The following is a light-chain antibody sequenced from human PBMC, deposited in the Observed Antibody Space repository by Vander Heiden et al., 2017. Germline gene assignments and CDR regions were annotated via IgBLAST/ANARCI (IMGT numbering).Light chain of an antibody. V-gene: IGKV1-8*01. Sequence: IRITQFPSSLSASTEDRVAITCRASQGINTYLAWYQEKAGKAPKLLIYAASTSKSGVPSRFSGSGSGKDITLTISRLQSEDSATYYCLQYYAYPQTFGQGTKVEI. J-gene: IGKJ1*01. CDR1: QGINTY. CDR2: AAS. CDR3: LQYYAYPQT.